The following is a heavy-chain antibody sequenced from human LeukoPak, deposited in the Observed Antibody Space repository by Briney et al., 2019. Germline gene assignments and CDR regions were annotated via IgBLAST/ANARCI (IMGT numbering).Heavy chain of an antibody. V-gene: IGHV3-48*03. CDR3: ARAVLYYYYGMDV. Sequence: GGSLRLSCAASGFTFSSYEMNCVRQAPGKGLEWVSYISSSGGTIYYADSVKGRFTISRDNAKNSLYLQMNSLRAEDTAVYYCARAVLYYYYGMDVWGQGTTVTVSS. CDR1: GFTFSSYE. J-gene: IGHJ6*02. CDR2: ISSSGGTI.